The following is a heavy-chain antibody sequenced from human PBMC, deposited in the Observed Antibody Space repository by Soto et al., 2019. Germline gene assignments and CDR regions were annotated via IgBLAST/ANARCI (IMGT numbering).Heavy chain of an antibody. D-gene: IGHD3-10*01. CDR1: GYSISSGYY. CDR2: IHHSGST. J-gene: IGHJ6*02. V-gene: IGHV4-38-2*01. CDR3: ARGGDTMVRGVIIYYFYGMDV. Sequence: SETLSLTCAVSGYSISSGYYWGWIRQPPGKGLEGFGSIHHSGSTYYNPSLKSRVTIALDTSRNQFSLRLSSVTAADTAVYFCARGGDTMVRGVIIYYFYGMDVWRQGTTVTV.